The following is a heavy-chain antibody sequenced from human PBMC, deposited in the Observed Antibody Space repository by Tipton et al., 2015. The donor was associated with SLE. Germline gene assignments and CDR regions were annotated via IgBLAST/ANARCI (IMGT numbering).Heavy chain of an antibody. D-gene: IGHD5-12*01. Sequence: SLRLSCTTSGFNFGDYAMAWVRQGPGKVLEWISFIRINSYGGSKEYAESVRGRFTISRDNAKDLLYLQMNSLRAEDTAVYYCANTHRDYDPATYFYYWGQGTLVTVSS. CDR1: GFNFGDYA. CDR2: IRINSYGGSK. CDR3: ANTHRDYDPATYFYY. V-gene: IGHV3-49*04. J-gene: IGHJ4*02.